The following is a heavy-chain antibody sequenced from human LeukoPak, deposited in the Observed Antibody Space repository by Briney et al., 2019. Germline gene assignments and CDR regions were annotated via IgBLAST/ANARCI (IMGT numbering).Heavy chain of an antibody. V-gene: IGHV3-23*01. D-gene: IGHD6-13*01. J-gene: IGHJ6*02. CDR1: GFIFSSYS. Sequence: QAGGSLRLSCAASGFIFSSYSMSWVRQAPGEGLEWVSVITGRGKNTYYADSVKGRFTISKNNSKNTVYLQMNDLRVDDTAVYYCAKAASSSWPSYQYGMDVWGQGTTVTVSS. CDR3: AKAASSSWPSYQYGMDV. CDR2: ITGRGKNT.